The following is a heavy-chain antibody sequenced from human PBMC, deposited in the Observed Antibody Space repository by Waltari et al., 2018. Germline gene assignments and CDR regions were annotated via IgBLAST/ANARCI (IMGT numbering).Heavy chain of an antibody. J-gene: IGHJ4*02. Sequence: EVQLVQSGAEVKRPGESLKISCKTSGYSFTSYWISWVRQMPGNGLEWLGAMGPSDSDTRYSPSCQGQVIISADKSISTAYLQWSSLKASDSATYYCAKDSTVSAAFDYWGQGVLVTVSS. D-gene: IGHD4-17*01. CDR2: MGPSDSDT. CDR3: AKDSTVSAAFDY. CDR1: GYSFTSYW. V-gene: IGHV5-51*01.